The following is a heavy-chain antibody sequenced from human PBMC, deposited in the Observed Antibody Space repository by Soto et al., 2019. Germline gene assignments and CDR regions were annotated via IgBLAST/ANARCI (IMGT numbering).Heavy chain of an antibody. J-gene: IGHJ4*02. CDR2: IYYSGST. CDR1: GGSISSSSYY. D-gene: IGHD3-9*01. Sequence: SETLSLTCTVSGGSISSSSYYWGWIRQPPGKGLEWIGSIYYSGSTYYNPSLKSRVTISVDTSKNQFSLKLSSVTAADTAVYYCARGGDYDILTLDYWGQGTLVTVSS. V-gene: IGHV4-39*01. CDR3: ARGGDYDILTLDY.